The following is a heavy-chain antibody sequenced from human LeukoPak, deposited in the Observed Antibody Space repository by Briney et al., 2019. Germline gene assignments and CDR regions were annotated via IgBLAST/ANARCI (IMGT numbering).Heavy chain of an antibody. CDR2: INDSGST. CDR1: GGSFSGYY. D-gene: IGHD6-6*01. CDR3: ARGEYSSSRHFFDY. V-gene: IGHV4-34*01. Sequence: SETLCLTCAVYGGSFSGYYWSWIRQPPGKGLEWIGEINDSGSTNYHPSLKSRVTISVGTSKNQFSLKLSSVTAADTAVYYCARGEYSSSRHFFDYWGQGTLVTVSS. J-gene: IGHJ4*02.